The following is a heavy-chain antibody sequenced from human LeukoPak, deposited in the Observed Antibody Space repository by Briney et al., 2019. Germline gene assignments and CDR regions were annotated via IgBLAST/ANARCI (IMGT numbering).Heavy chain of an antibody. J-gene: IGHJ4*02. CDR1: GYTFTSYY. CDR2: INPSGGST. Sequence: ASVKVSGKASGYTFTSYYMHWVRQPPGQGLEGMGIINPSGGSTSYAQKFQGRVTMTRDTSTSTVYMELSSLRSEDTAVYYCAREMVVVASHSFDYWGQGTLVTVSS. CDR3: AREMVVVASHSFDY. V-gene: IGHV1-46*01. D-gene: IGHD2-15*01.